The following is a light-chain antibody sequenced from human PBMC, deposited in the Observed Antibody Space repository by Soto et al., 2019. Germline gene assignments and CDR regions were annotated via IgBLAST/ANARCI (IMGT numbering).Light chain of an antibody. Sequence: EVEVTQSPATLSVSPGETATLSCRASQSVDKFLAWYQQRPGQSPRLLIFDSSNRATGVPVRFSGSGSGTVFTLTIGSLEPEDSAVYYCQQRKHWPPITFGQGTRLEI. CDR3: QQRKHWPPIT. CDR1: QSVDKF. J-gene: IGKJ5*01. V-gene: IGKV3-11*01. CDR2: DSS.